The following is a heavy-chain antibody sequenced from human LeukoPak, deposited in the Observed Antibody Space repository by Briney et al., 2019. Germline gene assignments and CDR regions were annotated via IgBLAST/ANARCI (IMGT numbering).Heavy chain of an antibody. CDR2: ISHSGST. CDR3: ARGLLGVDI. J-gene: IGHJ3*02. D-gene: IGHD3-16*01. CDR1: GGSISSYY. Sequence: PSETLPLTCTVSGGSISSYYWSWIRQSPGKGLEWIAYISHSGSTNSNPSLKSRVTISLDTSKNQFSLKLSSVTAADTAVYYCARGLLGVDIWGQGTMVTVSS. V-gene: IGHV4-59*01.